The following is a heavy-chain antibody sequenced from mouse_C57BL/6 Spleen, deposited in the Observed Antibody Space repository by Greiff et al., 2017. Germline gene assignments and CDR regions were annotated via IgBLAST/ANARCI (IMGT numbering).Heavy chain of an antibody. D-gene: IGHD1-1*01. J-gene: IGHJ3*01. CDR3: ARREGELRSAWFAY. CDR2: ILPGSGST. Sequence: QVQLQQSGAELMKPGASVKLSCKATGYTFTGYWIEWVKQRPGHGLEWIGEILPGSGSTNYNEKFKGKATFTADTSSNTTYMQLGSLTTEDSAIYYCARREGELRSAWFAYWGQGTLVTVSA. CDR1: GYTFTGYW. V-gene: IGHV1-9*01.